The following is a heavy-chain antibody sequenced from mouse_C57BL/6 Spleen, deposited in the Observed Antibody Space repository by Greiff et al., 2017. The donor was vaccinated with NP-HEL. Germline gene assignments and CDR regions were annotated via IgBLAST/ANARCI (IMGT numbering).Heavy chain of an antibody. CDR1: GYTFTSYW. CDR3: ARSDNWVYYFDY. J-gene: IGHJ2*01. V-gene: IGHV1-53*01. D-gene: IGHD4-1*01. CDR2: INPSNGGT. Sequence: QVQLKQPGTELVKPGASVKLSCKASGYTFTSYWMHWVKQRPGQGLEWIGNINPSNGGTNYNEKFKSKATLTVDKSSSTAYMQLSSLTSEDSAVYYCARSDNWVYYFDYWGQGTTLTVSS.